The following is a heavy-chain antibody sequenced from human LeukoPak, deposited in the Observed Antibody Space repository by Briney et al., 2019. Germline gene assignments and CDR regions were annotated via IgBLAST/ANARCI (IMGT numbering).Heavy chain of an antibody. CDR2: INPSGGST. Sequence: RASVKVSSKASGYTFTSYYMHWVRQAPGQGLEWMGIINPSGGSTSYAQKFKGRVTMPRDTSTSTVYMEMSSLRSEDTAVYYCARRSRYCSGGSCYSSGWFDPWGQGTLVTVSS. V-gene: IGHV1-46*01. D-gene: IGHD2-15*01. J-gene: IGHJ5*02. CDR1: GYTFTSYY. CDR3: ARRSRYCSGGSCYSSGWFDP.